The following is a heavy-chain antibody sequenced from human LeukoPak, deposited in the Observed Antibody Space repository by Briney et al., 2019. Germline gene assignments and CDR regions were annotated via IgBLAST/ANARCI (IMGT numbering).Heavy chain of an antibody. CDR3: ARVGYGSDGFDP. V-gene: IGHV5-10-1*01. J-gene: IGHJ5*02. Sequence: GESLKISCKGSGYSFTSYWISWVRQLPGKGLEWMGRIDPSDSYTNYSPSFQGHVTISADKSISTAYLQWSSLKASDTAMYYCARVGYGSDGFDPWGQGALVTVSS. D-gene: IGHD5-12*01. CDR1: GYSFTSYW. CDR2: IDPSDSYT.